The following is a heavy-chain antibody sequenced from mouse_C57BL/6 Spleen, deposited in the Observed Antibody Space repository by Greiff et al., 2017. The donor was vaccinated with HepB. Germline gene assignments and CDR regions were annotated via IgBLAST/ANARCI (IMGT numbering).Heavy chain of an antibody. J-gene: IGHJ1*03. CDR2: ISSGSSTI. V-gene: IGHV5-17*01. CDR3: ARWYFDV. Sequence: EVHLVESGGGLVKPGGSLKLSCAASGFTFSDYGMHWVRQAPEKGLEWVAYISSGSSTIYYADTVKGRFTISRDNAKNTLCLQMTSLRSEDTAMYYCARWYFDVWGTGTTVTVSS. CDR1: GFTFSDYG.